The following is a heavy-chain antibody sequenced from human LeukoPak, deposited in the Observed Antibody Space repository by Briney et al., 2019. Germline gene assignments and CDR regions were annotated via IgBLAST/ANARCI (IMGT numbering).Heavy chain of an antibody. Sequence: SVKVSGTASGGSVKTYAVIWVRQAPGQGLEWVGRILPFSGTSNYAQKFQDRVTLTADMSTSTVYMELSSLRSDDTAVYYCARASRGYGDYAVQFEYWGQGTLVTVSS. D-gene: IGHD4-17*01. J-gene: IGHJ4*02. V-gene: IGHV1-69*06. CDR1: GGSVKTYA. CDR3: ARASRGYGDYAVQFEY. CDR2: ILPFSGTS.